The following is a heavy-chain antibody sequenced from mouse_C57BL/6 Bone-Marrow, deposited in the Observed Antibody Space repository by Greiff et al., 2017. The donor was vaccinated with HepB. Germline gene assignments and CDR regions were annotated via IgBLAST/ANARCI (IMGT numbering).Heavy chain of an antibody. CDR2: IRSKSNNYAT. J-gene: IGHJ1*03. V-gene: IGHV10-1*01. Sequence: EVMLVESGGGLVQPKGSLKLSCAASGFSFNTYAMNWVRQAPGKGLEWVARIRSKSNNYATYYADSVKDRFTISRDDSESMLYLQMNNLKTEDTAMYYCVRHESSYWYFDVWGTGTTVTVSS. CDR1: GFSFNTYA. CDR3: VRHESSYWYFDV.